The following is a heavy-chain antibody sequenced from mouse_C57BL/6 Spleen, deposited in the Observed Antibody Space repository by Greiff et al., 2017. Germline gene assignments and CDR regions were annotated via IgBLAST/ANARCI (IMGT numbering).Heavy chain of an antibody. CDR2: ISSGSSTI. J-gene: IGHJ4*01. CDR3: ARQGYGNLYAMDY. V-gene: IGHV5-17*01. D-gene: IGHD2-1*01. Sequence: EVQLQESGGGLVKPGGSLKLSCAASGFTFSDYGMHWVRQAPEKGLEWVAYISSGSSTIYYADTVKGRFTISRDNAKNTLFLQMTSLRSEDTAMYYCARQGYGNLYAMDYWGQGTSGTVSS. CDR1: GFTFSDYG.